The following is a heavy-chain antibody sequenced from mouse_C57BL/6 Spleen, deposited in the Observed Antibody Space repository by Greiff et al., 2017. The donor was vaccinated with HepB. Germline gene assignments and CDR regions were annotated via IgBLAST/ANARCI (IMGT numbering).Heavy chain of an antibody. D-gene: IGHD1-1*01. CDR2: IDPSDSYT. CDR3: ARGYGSRGFAY. Sequence: VKLQQPGAELVRPGTSVKLSCKASGYTFTSYWMHWVKQRPGQGLEWIGVIDPSDSYTNYNQKFKGKATLTVDTSSSTAYMQLSSLTSEDSAVYYCARGYGSRGFAYWGQGTLVTVSA. CDR1: GYTFTSYW. J-gene: IGHJ3*01. V-gene: IGHV1-59*01.